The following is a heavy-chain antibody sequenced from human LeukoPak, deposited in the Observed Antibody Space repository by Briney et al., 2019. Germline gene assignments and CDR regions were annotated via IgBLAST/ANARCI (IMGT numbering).Heavy chain of an antibody. CDR3: ARAPPKRPEEN. CDR1: GYTFTSYY. CDR2: INPSGGST. Sequence: ASVKVSCKASGYTFTSYYMHWVRQAPGQGLEWMGIINPSGGSTSYAQKFQGRVTITADESTSTAYMELSSLRSEDTAVYYCARAPPKRPEENWGQGTLVTVSS. J-gene: IGHJ4*02. V-gene: IGHV1-46*01.